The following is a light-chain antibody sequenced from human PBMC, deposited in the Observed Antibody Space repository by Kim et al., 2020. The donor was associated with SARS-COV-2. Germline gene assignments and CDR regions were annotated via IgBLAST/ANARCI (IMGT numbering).Light chain of an antibody. CDR1: QGIANN. V-gene: IGKV1-16*01. J-gene: IGKJ1*01. CDR3: QQYDGYPRT. CDR2: AAS. Sequence: ASGGDRVIITCRASQGIANNVAWFQQKPGKAPKSLFYAASSLESGVPSRFSGSGSGTDFILTISSLQPEDYATYYCQQYDGYPRTFGQGTKVDIK.